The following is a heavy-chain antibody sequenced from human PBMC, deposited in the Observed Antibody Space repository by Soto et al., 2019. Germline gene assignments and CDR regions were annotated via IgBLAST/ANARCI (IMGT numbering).Heavy chain of an antibody. CDR1: GGSFSGYY. CDR3: ARRRNYDFWSGYYNYFDY. CDR2: INHSGST. V-gene: IGHV4-34*01. Sequence: SETLSLTCAVYGGSFSGYYWSWIRQPPGKGLEWIGEINHSGSTNYNPSLKSRVTISVDTPKNQFSLKLSSVTAADTAVYYCARRRNYDFWSGYYNYFDYWGQGTLVTVS. D-gene: IGHD3-3*01. J-gene: IGHJ4*02.